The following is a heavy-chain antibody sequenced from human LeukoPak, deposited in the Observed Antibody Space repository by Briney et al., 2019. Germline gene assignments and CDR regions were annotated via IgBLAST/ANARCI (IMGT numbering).Heavy chain of an antibody. CDR2: IFYSGTA. V-gene: IGHV4-39*01. J-gene: IGHJ4*02. D-gene: IGHD2-2*01. CDR1: GGSISSSSYY. CDR3: ARFTTVGCSSASCYVDY. Sequence: PSETLSLTCTVSGGSISSSSYYWAWIRQLPGKGLEWIGSIFYSGTAYYNPSLRSRVTISVDTPKNQFSLKLTSVTAADTTVYYCARFTTVGCSSASCYVDYWGQGTLVTVSS.